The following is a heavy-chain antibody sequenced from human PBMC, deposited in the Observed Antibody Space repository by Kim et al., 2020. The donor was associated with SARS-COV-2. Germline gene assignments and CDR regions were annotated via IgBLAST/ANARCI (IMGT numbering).Heavy chain of an antibody. CDR2: INHSGST. V-gene: IGHV4-34*01. CDR1: GGSFSGYY. CDR3: EGSAAAGTAHY. J-gene: IGHJ4*02. D-gene: IGHD6-13*01. Sequence: SETLSLTCAVYGGSFSGYYWSWIRQPPGKGLEWIGEINHSGSTNYNPSLKSRVTISVDTSKNQFSLKLSSVTAADTAVYYCEGSAAAGTAHYWGQGTLGT.